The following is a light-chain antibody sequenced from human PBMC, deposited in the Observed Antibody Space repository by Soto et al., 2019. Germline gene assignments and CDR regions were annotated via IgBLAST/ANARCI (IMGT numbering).Light chain of an antibody. CDR3: QHRTNWPPAT. CDR2: DAS. J-gene: IGKJ4*01. V-gene: IGKV3-11*01. CDR1: QSVDTS. Sequence: EIVLTQSPATLSLSPGERATLSCRASQSVDTSLAWYQQKPGQAPRLLIYDASNRATGIPARFSGSGSGTDFTLTISSLEPEDFAVHYCQHRTNWPPATFGGGTKVEIK.